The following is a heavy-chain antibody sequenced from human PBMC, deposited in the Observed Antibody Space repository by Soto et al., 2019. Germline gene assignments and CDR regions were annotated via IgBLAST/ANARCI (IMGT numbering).Heavy chain of an antibody. CDR3: AKDEYYYSRSGYYIFDS. V-gene: IGHV3-30*18. D-gene: IGHD3-22*01. CDR1: GFTFSAYG. CDR2: ISHDGTNK. J-gene: IGHJ4*02. Sequence: HPVGSLRLSCEVSGFTFSAYGMHWVRQAPGKGLEWVAAISHDGTNKNYGDSVKGRFTISRDNSKKTLYLQMNSLRPEDTALYYCAKDEYYYSRSGYYIFDSWGQGTLVTVSS.